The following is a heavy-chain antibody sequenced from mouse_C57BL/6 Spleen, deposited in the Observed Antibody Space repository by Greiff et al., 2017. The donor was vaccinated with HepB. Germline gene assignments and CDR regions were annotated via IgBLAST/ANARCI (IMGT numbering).Heavy chain of an antibody. CDR3: ARDKGLYYGSSYWYFDV. Sequence: EVKLVESEGGLVQPGSSMKLSCTASGFTFSDYYMAWVRQVPEKGLEWVANINYDGSSTYYLDSLKSRFIISRDNAKNILYLQMSSLKSEDTATYYCARDKGLYYGSSYWYFDVWNTGTTVTVSS. CDR1: GFTFSDYY. CDR2: INYDGSST. V-gene: IGHV5-16*01. J-gene: IGHJ1*03. D-gene: IGHD1-1*01.